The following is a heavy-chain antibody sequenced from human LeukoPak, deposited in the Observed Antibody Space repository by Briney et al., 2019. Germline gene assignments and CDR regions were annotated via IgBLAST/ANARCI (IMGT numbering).Heavy chain of an antibody. Sequence: SETLSLTCAVYGGSFSGYYWSWIRQPPGKGLEWIGEISHSGSTNYNPSLKSRVTISVDTSKNQFSLKLSSVTAADTAVYYCARVLFDGSGSHIDYWGQGTLVTVSS. D-gene: IGHD3-10*01. V-gene: IGHV4-34*01. CDR3: ARVLFDGSGSHIDY. CDR2: ISHSGST. J-gene: IGHJ4*02. CDR1: GGSFSGYY.